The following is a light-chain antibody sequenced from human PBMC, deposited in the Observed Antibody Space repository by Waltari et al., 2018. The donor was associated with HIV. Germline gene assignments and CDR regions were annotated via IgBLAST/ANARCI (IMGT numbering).Light chain of an antibody. CDR2: RNN. J-gene: IGLJ2*01. CDR1: SPNIGSNY. CDR3: ATWDDTLSGPV. Sequence: QSVLTPAPSASGTPGQRVPISCSGSSPNIGSNYVYWYHQFPGTAPKLLIYRNNQRPSGVPDRFSGSKSGTSASLAISGLRSEDEADYYCATWDDTLSGPVFGGGTKLTVL. V-gene: IGLV1-47*01.